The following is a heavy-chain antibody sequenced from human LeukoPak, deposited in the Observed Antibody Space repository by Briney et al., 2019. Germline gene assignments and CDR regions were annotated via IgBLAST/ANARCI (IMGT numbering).Heavy chain of an antibody. CDR1: GGSISSSSYY. V-gene: IGHV4-39*01. J-gene: IGHJ6*02. Sequence: SETLSLTCTVSGGSISSSSYYWGRIRQPPGKGLEWIGSIYYSGSTYYNPSLKSRVTISVDTSKNQFSLKLSSVTAADTAVYYCARHGGGFWSGYYQYGMDVWGQGTTVTVSS. CDR3: ARHGGGFWSGYYQYGMDV. CDR2: IYYSGST. D-gene: IGHD3-3*01.